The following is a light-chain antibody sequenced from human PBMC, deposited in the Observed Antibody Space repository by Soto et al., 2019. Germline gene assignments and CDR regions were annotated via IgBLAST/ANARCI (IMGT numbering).Light chain of an antibody. V-gene: IGKV3-15*01. J-gene: IGKJ4*01. CDR3: QQYHKWPLT. CDR1: QSISSN. Sequence: EIVMTQSPATLSVSPGERATLSCRASQSISSNLAWYQQKPGQAPRLLIYGASTRATGIPATFSGSGSGTEFILTISSLQYEDFAVYYCQQYHKWPLTFGGGTKVEIK. CDR2: GAS.